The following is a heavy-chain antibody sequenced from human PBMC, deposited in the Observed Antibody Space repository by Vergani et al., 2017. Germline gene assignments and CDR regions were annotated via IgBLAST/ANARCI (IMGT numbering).Heavy chain of an antibody. V-gene: IGHV3-30-3*01. CDR2: ISYDGSNK. J-gene: IGHJ4*02. Sequence: QVQLVESGGGVVQPGRSLRLSCAASGFTFSSYALHWVRQAPGKGLEWGAVISYDGSNKYYADSVKGRFTISRDNSKNTLYLQMNSLRAEDTAVYYCARGGSEQWLLNYWGQGTLVTVSS. CDR1: GFTFSSYA. CDR3: ARGGSEQWLLNY. D-gene: IGHD6-19*01.